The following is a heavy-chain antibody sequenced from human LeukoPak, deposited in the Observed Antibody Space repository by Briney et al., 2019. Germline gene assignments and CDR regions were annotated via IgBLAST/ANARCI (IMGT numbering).Heavy chain of an antibody. CDR1: GFTVSNNY. CDR2: IYSGGTT. J-gene: IGHJ4*02. Sequence: GGSLRLSCAASGFTVSNNYMSWVRQTPGKGLEWVSVIYSGGTTYHADSVKGRFTISRDNSKNTLFLQLNSLRAEDTAVYYCARGGASGYVDYWGQGTLVTVSS. CDR3: ARGGASGYVDY. D-gene: IGHD1-26*01. V-gene: IGHV3-53*01.